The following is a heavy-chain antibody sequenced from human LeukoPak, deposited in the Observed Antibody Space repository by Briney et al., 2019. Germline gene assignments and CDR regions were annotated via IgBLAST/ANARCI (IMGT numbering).Heavy chain of an antibody. D-gene: IGHD3-10*01. CDR2: IYTSGST. J-gene: IGHJ4*02. CDR3: ASSPLWFGQIGYYFDY. Sequence: PSETLSLTCTVSGGSISSGSYYWSWIRQPAGKGLEWIGRIYTSGSTNYNPSLKSRVTISVDTSKNQFSLKLSSVTAADTAVYYCASSPLWFGQIGYYFDYWGQGTLVTVSS. CDR1: GGSISSGSYY. V-gene: IGHV4-61*02.